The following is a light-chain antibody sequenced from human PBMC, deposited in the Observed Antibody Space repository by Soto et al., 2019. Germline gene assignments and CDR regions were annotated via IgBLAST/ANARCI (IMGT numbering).Light chain of an antibody. CDR3: AAWDGTLNGQV. CDR2: RNN. J-gene: IGLJ3*02. Sequence: QSVLTQPPSASGTPGQRVSISCSGSRSNIGRNYVYWYQQLPGTAPKLLIQRNNERPSGVPDRFSGSKSGTSVSLAISGLRSEDEATYYCAAWDGTLNGQVFGGGTKLTVL. CDR1: RSNIGRNY. V-gene: IGLV1-47*01.